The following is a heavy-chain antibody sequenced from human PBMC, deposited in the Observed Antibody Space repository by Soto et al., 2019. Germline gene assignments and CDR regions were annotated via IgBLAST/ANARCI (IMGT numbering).Heavy chain of an antibody. Sequence: GASVKVSCKASGYTFTSYDINWVRQATGQGLEWMGWMNPNSGNTGYAQKFQGRVTMTRNTSISTAYMELSSLRSGDTAVYYCARVPPFDFWSGYHKPHFDYWGQGTLVTGSS. CDR2: MNPNSGNT. CDR3: ARVPPFDFWSGYHKPHFDY. J-gene: IGHJ4*02. D-gene: IGHD3-3*01. V-gene: IGHV1-8*01. CDR1: GYTFTSYD.